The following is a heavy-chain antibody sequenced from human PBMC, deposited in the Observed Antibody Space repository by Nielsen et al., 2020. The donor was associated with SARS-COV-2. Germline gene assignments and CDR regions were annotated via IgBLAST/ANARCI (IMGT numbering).Heavy chain of an antibody. J-gene: IGHJ3*01. CDR1: GFTFNIYA. V-gene: IGHV3-23*01. CDR3: AKDGVVRCDALDL. Sequence: GGSLRLSCAASGFTFNIYAMAWVRRAPGRGLQWVIGVSASGGSTYYTDSVKGRFSISRDNSKNPLFLQIHSLRVEDTALYYCAKDGVVRCDALDLWGQGTMVTVSS. CDR2: VSASGGST. D-gene: IGHD3-10*01.